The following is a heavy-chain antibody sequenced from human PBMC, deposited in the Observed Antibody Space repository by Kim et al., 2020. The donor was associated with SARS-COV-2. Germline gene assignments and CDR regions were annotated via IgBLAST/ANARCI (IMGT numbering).Heavy chain of an antibody. Sequence: DSVSGRFTDTRDNAKNSLYLEMNSLRAEETAVYYCARVPSADISAYYFDHWGQGTLVTVSS. D-gene: IGHD3-22*01. CDR3: ARVPSADISAYYFDH. V-gene: IGHV3-48*03. J-gene: IGHJ4*02.